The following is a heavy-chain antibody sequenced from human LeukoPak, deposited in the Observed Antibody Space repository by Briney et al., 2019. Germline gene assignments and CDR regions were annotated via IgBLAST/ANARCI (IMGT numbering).Heavy chain of an antibody. D-gene: IGHD1-26*01. J-gene: IGHJ3*02. CDR3: TTGVGSYYPFDAFDI. Sequence: SGGSLRLSCAASGFTFSNAWMSWVRQAPGKGLEWVGRIKSKTDGGTTDYAAPVKGRFTISRDDSKNTLYLQMNSLKTEDTAVYYCTTGVGSYYPFDAFDIWGQGTMVTVSS. CDR2: IKSKTDGGTT. CDR1: GFTFSNAW. V-gene: IGHV3-15*01.